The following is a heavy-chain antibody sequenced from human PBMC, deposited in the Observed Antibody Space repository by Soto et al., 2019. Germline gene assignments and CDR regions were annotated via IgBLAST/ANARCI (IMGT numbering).Heavy chain of an antibody. V-gene: IGHV3-33*01. J-gene: IGHJ6*02. CDR3: ARDIGYCSSTSCYSGTYYYYYGMDV. CDR2: IWYDGSNK. CDR1: GFTFSSYG. Sequence: PGGSVRLSCAASGFTFSSYGMHWVRQAQGKGLEWVAVIWYDGSNKYYADSVKGRFTVSRDNSKNTLYLQMNSLRAEDTAVYYCARDIGYCSSTSCYSGTYYYYYGMDVWGQGSTVTVSS. D-gene: IGHD2-2*01.